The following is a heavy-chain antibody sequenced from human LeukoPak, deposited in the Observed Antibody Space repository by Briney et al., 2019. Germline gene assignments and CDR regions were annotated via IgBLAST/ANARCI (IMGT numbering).Heavy chain of an antibody. J-gene: IGHJ4*02. CDR2: TSGSGTTT. Sequence: PGGSLRLSCAASGFTFSSYGMSWVRQAPGKGLGWVAATSGSGTTTYYEDSVKGRFTISRDNSKNTLHLQMNSLRAEDTAAYYCAKFAQRYCSGGSCHPFDYWGQGTLVTVSS. CDR3: AKFAQRYCSGGSCHPFDY. CDR1: GFTFSSYG. D-gene: IGHD2-15*01. V-gene: IGHV3-23*01.